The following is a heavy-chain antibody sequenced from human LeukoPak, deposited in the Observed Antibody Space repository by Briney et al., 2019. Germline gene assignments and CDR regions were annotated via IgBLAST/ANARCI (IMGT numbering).Heavy chain of an antibody. D-gene: IGHD5-18*01. CDR3: TRDRGGYTYATFDY. J-gene: IGHJ4*02. CDR2: IWYDGSNE. Sequence: GGSLRLSCAASGCAFSNYGMHWVRQAPGKGLEWVAVIWYDGSNEKYADSLKGRFTISRDNSKNRLYLQMTSLRAEDTAVYYCTRDRGGYTYATFDYWGLGTLVTVSS. CDR1: GCAFSNYG. V-gene: IGHV3-33*01.